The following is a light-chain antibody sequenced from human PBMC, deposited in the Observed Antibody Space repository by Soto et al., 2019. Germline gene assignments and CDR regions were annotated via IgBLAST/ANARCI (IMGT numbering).Light chain of an antibody. CDR1: QNINTY. V-gene: IGKV1-39*01. CDR2: DAA. Sequence: DIQMTQSPYSLSAAVGDRVTIACRASQNINTYLNWYQQKPGKAPKLLIFDAASLQSGVPSRFSGGGSRTDFTLTSTSLQPEDFATYYCQHNSSAPFTFGPGTKVDIK. CDR3: QHNSSAPFT. J-gene: IGKJ3*01.